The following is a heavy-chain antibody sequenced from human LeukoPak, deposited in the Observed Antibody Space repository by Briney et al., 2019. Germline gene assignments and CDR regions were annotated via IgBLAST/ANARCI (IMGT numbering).Heavy chain of an antibody. CDR1: GGSITGYY. CDR2: AFYSGTT. V-gene: IGHV4-59*08. J-gene: IGHJ4*02. Sequence: SETLSLTCTVSGGSITGYYWSWIRQPPGKGLEWIGYAFYSGTTLYNPSVKSRVTMSVDTSKTQFSLKLTSVTAADTAVYYCARQEAGATPNFDYWGQGTLVTVSS. D-gene: IGHD1-26*01. CDR3: ARQEAGATPNFDY.